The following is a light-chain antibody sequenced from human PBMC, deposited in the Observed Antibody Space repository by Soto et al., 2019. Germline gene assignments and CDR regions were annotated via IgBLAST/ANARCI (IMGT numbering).Light chain of an antibody. CDR3: GTWDSSLSVWV. CDR2: ENN. Sequence: QSVLTQPPSMSAAPGQTVTISCSGSSSNIGNNYVSWYQQLPGTAPKLLIYENNKRPSGIPDRFSGSKSGTSATLGITGLQTGDEADYYCGTWDSSLSVWVFGGGTQLTVL. J-gene: IGLJ3*02. V-gene: IGLV1-51*02. CDR1: SSNIGNNY.